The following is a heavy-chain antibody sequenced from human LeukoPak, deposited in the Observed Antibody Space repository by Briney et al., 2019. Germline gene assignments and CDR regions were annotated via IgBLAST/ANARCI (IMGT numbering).Heavy chain of an antibody. J-gene: IGHJ4*02. D-gene: IGHD3-10*01. CDR2: ISYSGST. Sequence: SETLSLTCTVSGASISSYNWSWIRQPPGKGLEWIGYISYSGSTNYNPSLKSRVTISADTSTNQVSLTLSSVTAADTAVYYCARHPELYFFDYWGQGTLVTVSS. V-gene: IGHV4-59*08. CDR1: GASISSYN. CDR3: ARHPELYFFDY.